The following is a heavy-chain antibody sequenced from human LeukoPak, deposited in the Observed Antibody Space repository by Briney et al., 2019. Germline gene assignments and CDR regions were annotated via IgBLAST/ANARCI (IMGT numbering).Heavy chain of an antibody. CDR2: MNQDGSAN. V-gene: IGHV3-7*01. D-gene: IGHD6-19*01. CDR3: ATTVAGYPNDYLDF. CDR1: GFTFSCNW. J-gene: IGHJ4*02. Sequence: GGSLRLSCAVSGFTFSCNWMSWVRQAPGKGLERVAHMNQDGSANHYVDSVRGRFTISRDNAKNSLFLQMNSLRAEDSAVYYCATTVAGYPNDYLDFWGRGTLVTVSS.